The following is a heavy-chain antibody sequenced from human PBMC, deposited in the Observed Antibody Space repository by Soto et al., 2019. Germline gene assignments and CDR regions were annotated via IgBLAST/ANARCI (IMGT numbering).Heavy chain of an antibody. J-gene: IGHJ4*02. Sequence: EVQLLESGGGLVQPGGSLRLSCEASGFTFSSYAMSWVRQAPGKGLEWVSAISGSGGSTYYADSVKGRFTISRDNSKNTLYLQMNSLRAEHTAVYYCAKDCSGGSCYSVGDYWGQGTLVTVSS. CDR1: GFTFSSYA. CDR2: ISGSGGST. V-gene: IGHV3-23*01. CDR3: AKDCSGGSCYSVGDY. D-gene: IGHD2-15*01.